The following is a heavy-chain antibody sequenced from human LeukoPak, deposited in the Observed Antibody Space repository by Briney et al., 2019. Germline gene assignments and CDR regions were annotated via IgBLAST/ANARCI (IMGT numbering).Heavy chain of an antibody. V-gene: IGHV3-7*01. Sequence: VGSLRLSCAASGFTFSRYWMSWVRQAPGKGLEWVANIKQDGSEKYYVDSVKGRFTISRDKAQNSLYLQMNSLRAEDTAVYYCASNQYYDFWSVYQKYYFDYWGQGTLVTVSS. J-gene: IGHJ4*02. D-gene: IGHD3-3*01. CDR2: IKQDGSEK. CDR1: GFTFSRYW. CDR3: ASNQYYDFWSVYQKYYFDY.